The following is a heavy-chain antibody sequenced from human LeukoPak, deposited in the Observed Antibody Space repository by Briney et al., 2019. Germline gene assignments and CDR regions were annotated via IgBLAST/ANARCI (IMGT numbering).Heavy chain of an antibody. CDR1: VYTFTIYG. CDR3: AREGIQLWFALAY. J-gene: IGHJ4*02. CDR2: ISAYNGNT. Sequence: ASVKVSCKASVYTFTIYGTCWMRQAPGQGLEWMGWISAYNGNTHYAQKLQGRVTMTTDTSTSTAYMELRSLRSDDTAVYYCAREGIQLWFALAYWGQGTLVTVSS. V-gene: IGHV1-18*01. D-gene: IGHD5-18*01.